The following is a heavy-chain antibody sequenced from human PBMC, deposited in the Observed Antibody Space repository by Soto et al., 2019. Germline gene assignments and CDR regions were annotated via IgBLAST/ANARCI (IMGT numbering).Heavy chain of an antibody. V-gene: IGHV1-2*02. D-gene: IGHD3-16*01. CDR1: GYTFTGYY. CDR3: ARTDYLFSTLTYYFDY. CDR2: INPDNSVP. Sequence: QVQLVQSGAEVKKPGASVKVSCKASGYTFTGYYVNWARQAPGQGLEWMGWINPDNSVPNYAQKFQGRVTLSRDTSINTAYMELSRLTSDDTAMYYCARTDYLFSTLTYYFDYWGQGTLVTVSS. J-gene: IGHJ4*02.